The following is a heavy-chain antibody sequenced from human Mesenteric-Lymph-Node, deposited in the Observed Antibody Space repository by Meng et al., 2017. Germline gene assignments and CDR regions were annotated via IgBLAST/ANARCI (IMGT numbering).Heavy chain of an antibody. D-gene: IGHD3-22*01. J-gene: IGHJ4*02. V-gene: IGHV3-53*01. CDR2: IYSGGST. Sequence: GESLKISCAASGFTVSSNYMSWVRQAPGKGLEWFSVIYSGGSTYYADSVKGRFTISRDNYRNTLYLQMNSLRADDTAVYYCVREQYESRDHWGQGTLVTVSS. CDR1: GFTVSSNY. CDR3: VREQYESRDH.